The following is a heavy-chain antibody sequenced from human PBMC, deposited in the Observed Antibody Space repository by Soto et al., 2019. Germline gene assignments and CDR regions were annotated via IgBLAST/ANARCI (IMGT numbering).Heavy chain of an antibody. V-gene: IGHV4-31*03. CDR2: IYYSGST. D-gene: IGHD4-17*01. CDR3: ARDGFRDYGPVTY. Sequence: SETLSLTCTVSGGSISSGGYYWSWIRQHPGKGLEGIGYIYYSGSTYYNPSLKSRVTISVDTSKNQFSLKLSSVTAADTAVYYCARDGFRDYGPVTYWGQGTLVTVSS. J-gene: IGHJ4*02. CDR1: GGSISSGGYY.